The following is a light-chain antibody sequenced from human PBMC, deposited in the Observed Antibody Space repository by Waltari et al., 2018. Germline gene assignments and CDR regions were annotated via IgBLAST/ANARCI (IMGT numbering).Light chain of an antibody. CDR3: SSYAGSNTWV. Sequence: QSALTQPPSASGSPGQSVTISCTGTSSDVRGYHYVSWYQHHPGKAPKFMIYEVSKRPSGVPDRFSGSKSGNTASLTVSGLQAEDEADYYCSSYAGSNTWVFGGGTKLTVL. V-gene: IGLV2-8*01. J-gene: IGLJ3*02. CDR2: EVS. CDR1: SSDVRGYHY.